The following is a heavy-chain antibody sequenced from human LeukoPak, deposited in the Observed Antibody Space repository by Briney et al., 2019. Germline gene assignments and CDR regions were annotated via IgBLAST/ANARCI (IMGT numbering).Heavy chain of an antibody. V-gene: IGHV4-61*02. J-gene: IGHJ5*02. D-gene: IGHD2-2*01. Sequence: PSQTLSLTCTVSGGSISSGSHYWSWIRQPAGKGLEWIGRIYTSGSTNYNPSLKSRVTISVDTSKNQFSLKLSSVTAADTAVYYCAREWDIVVVPKTNWFDPWGQGTLVTVSS. CDR2: IYTSGST. CDR1: GGSISSGSHY. CDR3: AREWDIVVVPKTNWFDP.